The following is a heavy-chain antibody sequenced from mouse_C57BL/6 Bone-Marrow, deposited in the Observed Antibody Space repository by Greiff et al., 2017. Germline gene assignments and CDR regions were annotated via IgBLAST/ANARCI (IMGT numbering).Heavy chain of an antibody. CDR1: GFNIKDDY. Sequence: EVQLQQSGAELVRPGASVKLSCTASGFNIKDDYIHWVKQRPEQGLEWIGWIDPEIGDTEYASKFQGKATITSDTSSNPAYLQLSSLTSEDTAVYYCSSLDGNYFDFWGQGTPLTVAS. D-gene: IGHD2-3*01. CDR3: SSLDGNYFDF. CDR2: IDPEIGDT. J-gene: IGHJ2*01. V-gene: IGHV14-4*01.